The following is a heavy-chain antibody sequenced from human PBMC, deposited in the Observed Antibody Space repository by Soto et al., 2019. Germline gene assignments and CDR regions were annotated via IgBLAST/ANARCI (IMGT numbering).Heavy chain of an antibody. Sequence: GESLKISCKGSGYSFTSYWIGWVSQMPGKGLEWMGIIYPGDSDTRYSPSFQGQVTISADKSISTAYLQWSSLKASDTAMYYCPIPPPGSTGDPDAFDICGQGTMVTVSS. CDR2: IYPGDSDT. CDR1: GYSFTSYW. CDR3: PIPPPGSTGDPDAFDI. D-gene: IGHD7-27*01. J-gene: IGHJ3*02. V-gene: IGHV5-51*01.